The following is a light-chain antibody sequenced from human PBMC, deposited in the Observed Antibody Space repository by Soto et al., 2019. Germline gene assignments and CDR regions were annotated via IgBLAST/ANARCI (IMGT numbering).Light chain of an antibody. CDR1: QSVSSY. Sequence: EIVLTQSPATRSLSPGERATLSCRASQSVSSYLAWYQQKPGQAPRLLIYDASNRATGIPARFSGSGSGTDSTLTISSLEPEDFAVYYCQQRSNWPLTFGGGTKVEIK. V-gene: IGKV3-11*01. J-gene: IGKJ4*01. CDR2: DAS. CDR3: QQRSNWPLT.